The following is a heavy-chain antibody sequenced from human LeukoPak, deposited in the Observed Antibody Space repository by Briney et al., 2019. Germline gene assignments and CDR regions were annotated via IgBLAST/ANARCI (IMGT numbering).Heavy chain of an antibody. CDR1: GFTVSSNY. D-gene: IGHD3-9*01. CDR2: IYSGGST. J-gene: IGHJ6*02. CDR3: AGEEAYYDILTPGNGMDV. V-gene: IGHV3-66*02. Sequence: GGSLRLSCAASGFTVSSNYMSWVRQAPGKGLEWVSVIYSGGSTYYADSVKGRFTISRDNSKNTLYLQMNSLRAEDTAVYYCAGEEAYYDILTPGNGMDVWGQGTTVTVSS.